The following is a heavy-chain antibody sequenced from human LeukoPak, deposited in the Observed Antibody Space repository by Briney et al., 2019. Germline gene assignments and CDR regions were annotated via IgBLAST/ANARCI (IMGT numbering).Heavy chain of an antibody. CDR1: GFTFSSYE. J-gene: IGHJ6*02. V-gene: IGHV3-48*03. Sequence: GGSLRLSCAASGFTFSSYEMNWVRQAPGKGREWVSYISSSGSNKYYADSVKGRFTTSRDNAKNSLYLQMNSLRAEDTAVYYCARVGVPAASAGAMDVWGHGTAVTVSS. D-gene: IGHD2-2*01. CDR3: ARVGVPAASAGAMDV. CDR2: ISSSGSNK.